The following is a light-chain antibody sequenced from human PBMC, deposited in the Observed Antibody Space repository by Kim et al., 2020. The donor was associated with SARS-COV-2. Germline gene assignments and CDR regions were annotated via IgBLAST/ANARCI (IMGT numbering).Light chain of an antibody. CDR1: QSINTW. J-gene: IGKJ2*01. CDR3: QQYKIYPYT. V-gene: IGKV1-5*03. Sequence: SASVGDRVSITCRASQSINTWLAWYQQNPGKAPKLLIYKASNLASGVPSRFSGSGSGTEFTLVISSLQADDFATYYCQQYKIYPYTFGQGTKLEI. CDR2: KAS.